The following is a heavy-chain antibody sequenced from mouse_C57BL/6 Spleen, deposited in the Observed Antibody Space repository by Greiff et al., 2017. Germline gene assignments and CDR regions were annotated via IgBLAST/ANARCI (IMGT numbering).Heavy chain of an antibody. J-gene: IGHJ3*01. D-gene: IGHD1-1*01. CDR3: AISSPRFAY. CDR1: GYTFTDYY. Sequence: EVQLQQSGPELVKPGASVKISCKASGYTFTDYYMNWVKQSHGKSLEWIGDINPNNGGTSYNQKFKGKATLTVDKSSSTAYMELRSLTSEDSAVYYCAISSPRFAYWGQGTLVTVSA. V-gene: IGHV1-26*01. CDR2: INPNNGGT.